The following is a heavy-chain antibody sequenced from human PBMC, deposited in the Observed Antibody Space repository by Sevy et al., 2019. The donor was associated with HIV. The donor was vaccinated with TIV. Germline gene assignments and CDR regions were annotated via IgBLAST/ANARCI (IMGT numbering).Heavy chain of an antibody. D-gene: IGHD2-2*01. J-gene: IGHJ6*02. V-gene: IGHV3-73*01. Sequence: GGSLRLSCAASGFIFSGSAMHWVRQPSGKGLEWVGRIRSEPNSYATAYSESVKGRFTISRDDSKNTAYLQMNSLKTDDTAVYYCVSSTGDYYYYGMDVWGQGTTVTVSS. CDR2: IRSEPNSYAT. CDR3: VSSTGDYYYYGMDV. CDR1: GFIFSGSA.